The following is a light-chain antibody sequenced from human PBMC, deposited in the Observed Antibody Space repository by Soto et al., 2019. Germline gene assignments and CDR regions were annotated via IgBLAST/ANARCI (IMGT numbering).Light chain of an antibody. CDR3: QQYNNWPPIP. V-gene: IGKV3-15*01. CDR2: GAS. J-gene: IGKJ5*01. Sequence: IVMKQSPATLSVSPGERATLSCRASQSVSSNLAWYQQKPGQAPRLLIYGASTRAPGIPARFSGSGSGTEFTLTISSLQSEDFAVYYCQQYNNWPPIPFGQGRLLAVK. CDR1: QSVSSN.